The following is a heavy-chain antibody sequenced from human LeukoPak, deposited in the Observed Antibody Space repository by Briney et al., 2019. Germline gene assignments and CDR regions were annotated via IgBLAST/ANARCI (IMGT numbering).Heavy chain of an antibody. CDR1: GYTFTGHY. CDR3: SRDREGYYDILTGYYGVGAFDI. CDR2: INPNSGGT. D-gene: IGHD3-9*01. J-gene: IGHJ3*02. Sequence: GASVKVSCRASGYTFTGHYMHWVRQAAGQGLEWMGWINPNSGGTNYAQKFQGRVTMTRDTSISTAYMELSRPRSDDTAVYYCSRDREGYYDILTGYYGVGAFDIWGQGTMVSVSS. V-gene: IGHV1-2*02.